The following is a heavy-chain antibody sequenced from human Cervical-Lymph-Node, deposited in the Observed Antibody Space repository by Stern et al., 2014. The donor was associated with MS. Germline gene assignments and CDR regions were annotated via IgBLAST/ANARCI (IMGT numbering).Heavy chain of an antibody. CDR3: ARVDYGMDV. CDR1: GGTFRSYA. J-gene: IGHJ6*02. Sequence: VQLVESGAEVKKPGSSVKVSCKASGGTFRSYAISWVPQAPGQGLECLGGVIPIFGTTTHAQKFQGRVTITADESTSTAYMELSSLRSEDTAVYYCARVDYGMDVWGQGTTVTVSS. V-gene: IGHV1-69*01. D-gene: IGHD2-15*01. CDR2: VIPIFGTT.